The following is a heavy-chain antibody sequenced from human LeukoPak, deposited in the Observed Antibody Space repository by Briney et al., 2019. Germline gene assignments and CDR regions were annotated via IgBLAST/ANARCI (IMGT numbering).Heavy chain of an antibody. V-gene: IGHV1-8*01. Sequence: ASVKVSCKASGYTFTSYDINWVRQATGQGVEWMGWMNLNSGNTGYAQKFQGRVTMTRNTSISTAYMELSSLRSEDTAVYYCARVSAFGGVIVLVRDAFDIWGQGTMVTVSS. CDR2: MNLNSGNT. J-gene: IGHJ3*02. CDR1: GYTFTSYD. CDR3: ARVSAFGGVIVLVRDAFDI. D-gene: IGHD3-16*02.